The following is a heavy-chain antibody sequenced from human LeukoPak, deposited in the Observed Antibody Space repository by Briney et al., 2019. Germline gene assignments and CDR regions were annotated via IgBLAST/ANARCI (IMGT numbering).Heavy chain of an antibody. CDR1: GGSISSGGYY. CDR3: ASSWRRGYCSGGSCYPNWFDP. J-gene: IGHJ5*02. Sequence: SETLSLTCTVSGGSISSGGYYWSWIRQHPGKGLEWIGYIYYCGSTYYNPSLKSRVTISVDTSKNQFSLKLSSVTAADTAVYYCASSWRRGYCSGGSCYPNWFDPWGQGTLVTVSS. CDR2: IYYCGST. V-gene: IGHV4-31*03. D-gene: IGHD2-15*01.